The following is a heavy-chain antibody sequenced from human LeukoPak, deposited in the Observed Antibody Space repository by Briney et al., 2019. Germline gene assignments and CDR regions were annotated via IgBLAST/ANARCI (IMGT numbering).Heavy chain of an antibody. CDR2: IIPNFGTA. V-gene: IGHV1-69*01. J-gene: IGHJ5*02. D-gene: IGHD2-2*01. CDR3: ASTDIVSGTDSMQYNWFDA. Sequence: ASVRVSSKASGCTFSSYAISCVRQAPGQGLEWMGGIIPNFGTANYAQKFQGRVTITADESTSTAYMELSSLRSEDTAVYYCASTDIVSGTDSMQYNWFDAWGQGTLVTVSS. CDR1: GCTFSSYA.